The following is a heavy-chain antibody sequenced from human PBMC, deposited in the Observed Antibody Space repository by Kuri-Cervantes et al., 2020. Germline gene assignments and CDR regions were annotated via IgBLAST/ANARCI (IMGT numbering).Heavy chain of an antibody. CDR3: ARGEYYYDSSGPKGYFDL. D-gene: IGHD3-22*01. Sequence: SLKIPCAASGFTFDEYAMHWVRQAPGKGLEWVSGISWNSGSIGYADSVKGRFTISRENAKHSLYLQMNSLRAGHTAVYYCARGEYYYDSSGPKGYFDLWGRGTLVTVSS. CDR2: ISWNSGSI. CDR1: GFTFDEYA. V-gene: IGHV3-9*01. J-gene: IGHJ2*01.